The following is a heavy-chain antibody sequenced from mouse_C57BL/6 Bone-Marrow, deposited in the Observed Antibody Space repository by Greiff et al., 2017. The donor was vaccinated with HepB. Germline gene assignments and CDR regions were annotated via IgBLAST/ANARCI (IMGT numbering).Heavy chain of an antibody. V-gene: IGHV1-81*01. CDR3: ARPPRQRRLWFAY. D-gene: IGHD3-2*02. CDR2: IYPRSGNT. CDR1: GYTFTSYG. Sequence: QVQLQQSGAELARPGASVKLSCKASGYTFTSYGISWVKQRTGQGLEWIGEIYPRSGNTYYNEKFKGKATLTADKSSSTAYMELRSLTSEDSAVYFGARPPRQRRLWFAYWGRGTLVTVSA. J-gene: IGHJ3*01.